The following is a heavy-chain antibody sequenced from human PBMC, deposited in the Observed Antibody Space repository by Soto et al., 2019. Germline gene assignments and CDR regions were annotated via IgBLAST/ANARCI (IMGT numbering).Heavy chain of an antibody. V-gene: IGHV4-34*01. J-gene: IGHJ4*02. D-gene: IGHD2-21*02. CDR3: ARCFGVVTARMGFDY. CDR1: GGSFSGYY. CDR2: INHSGST. Sequence: QVQLQQWGAGLLKPSETLSLTCAVYGGSFSGYYWSWIRQPPGKGLEWIGEINHSGSTNYNPSLKSRVTISVDTSKNQFSVKLSSVTAADTAVYYCARCFGVVTARMGFDYWGQGTLVTVSS.